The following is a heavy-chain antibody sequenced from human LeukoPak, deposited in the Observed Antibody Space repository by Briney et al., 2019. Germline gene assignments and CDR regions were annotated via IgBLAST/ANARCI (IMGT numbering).Heavy chain of an antibody. CDR3: AKDQGIVVVPPSLLDS. J-gene: IGHJ4*02. CDR1: GFSFRRYS. D-gene: IGHD2-21*01. Sequence: PAGSLRLSCAASGFSFRRYSMNWVRQAPGKGLAWVSCISSSSSYIDYAASVKGRFTISRDNAKNSLFLQINSLSADDTAVYYCAKDQGIVVVPPSLLDSWGQGTVLTVSS. CDR2: ISSSSSYI. V-gene: IGHV3-21*01.